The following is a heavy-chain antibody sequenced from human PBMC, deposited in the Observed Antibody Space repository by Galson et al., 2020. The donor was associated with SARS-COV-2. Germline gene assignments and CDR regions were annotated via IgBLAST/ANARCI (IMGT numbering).Heavy chain of an antibody. V-gene: IGHV4-39*01. CDR3: ARHYCSGGSCYREPPRWYFDL. CDR2: MYYSGAT. CDR1: GGSISSRLNY. Sequence: SETLSLTCTVSGGSISSRLNYWGWIRQPPGKGLEWIGSMYYSGATYYSPSLKSRVTISVDTSRNHFSLRLTSVTAADTALYYCARHYCSGGSCYREPPRWYFDLWGRGTLITVSS. D-gene: IGHD2-15*01. J-gene: IGHJ2*01.